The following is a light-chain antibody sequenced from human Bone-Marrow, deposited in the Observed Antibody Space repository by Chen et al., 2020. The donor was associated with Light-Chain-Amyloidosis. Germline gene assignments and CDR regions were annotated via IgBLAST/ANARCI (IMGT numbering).Light chain of an antibody. CDR1: DLPTKY. V-gene: IGLV3-25*03. CDR3: QSADSSGTYEVI. CDR2: SDT. Sequence: SYELTQPPSVSVSPGQTARITCSGDDLPTKYAYWYQQKPGQAPVLVIHSDTERPSGISERFSGTSSRTTATLTISGGQAEDEADYHCQSADSSGTYEVIFGGGTKLTV. J-gene: IGLJ2*01.